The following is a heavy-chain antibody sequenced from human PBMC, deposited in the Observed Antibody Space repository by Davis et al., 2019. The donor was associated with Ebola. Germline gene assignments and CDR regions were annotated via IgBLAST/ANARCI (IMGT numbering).Heavy chain of an antibody. CDR3: ARDLPEYYDFWSGYYL. CDR1: GFTFSSYS. J-gene: IGHJ4*02. D-gene: IGHD3-3*01. CDR2: ISSSSSTI. V-gene: IGHV3-48*01. Sequence: GESLKISCAASGFTFSSYSMNWVRQAPGKGLEWVSYISSSSSTIYYADSVKGRFTISRDNSKNTLYLQMNSLRAEDTAVYYCARDLPEYYDFWSGYYLWGQGTLVTVSS.